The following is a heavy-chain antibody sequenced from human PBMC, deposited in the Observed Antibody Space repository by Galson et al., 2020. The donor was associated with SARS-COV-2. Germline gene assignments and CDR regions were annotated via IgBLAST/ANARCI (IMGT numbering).Heavy chain of an antibody. V-gene: IGHV4-39*01. J-gene: IGHJ4*02. D-gene: IGHD5-12*01. CDR2: IYYSGNT. Sequence: SETLSLTCTVSGGSISSSSYYWGWIRQPPGKGLEWIGSIYYSGNTYYNPSLKSRVTMSVDTSKNQFSVKLSSVTAADTAVYYCARQQDGDGAYGILAYWGQGALVIVSS. CDR1: GGSISSSSYY. CDR3: ARQQDGDGAYGILAY.